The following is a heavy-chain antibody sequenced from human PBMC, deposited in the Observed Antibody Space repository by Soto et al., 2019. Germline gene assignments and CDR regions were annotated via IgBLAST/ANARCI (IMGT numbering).Heavy chain of an antibody. CDR3: ARSGSYYPARNWFGP. J-gene: IGHJ5*02. CDR1: GYTFTSYG. D-gene: IGHD3-10*01. Sequence: ASVKVSCKASGYTFTSYGISWVRQAPGQGLEWMGWISGFNDDTNHAQKFQGRVTVTKDTSTSTAYIELRSLKSDDTAVYYCARSGSYYPARNWFGPWGQGTLVTVSS. V-gene: IGHV1-18*01. CDR2: ISGFNDDT.